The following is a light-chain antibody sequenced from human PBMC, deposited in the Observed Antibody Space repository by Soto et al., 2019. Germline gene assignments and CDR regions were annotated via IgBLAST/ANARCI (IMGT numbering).Light chain of an antibody. J-gene: IGKJ1*01. Sequence: EIVLTQSPATLSLSPGERATLSYRASQSVSSYLAWYQQKPGQAPRLLIYDASNRATGIPARFSGSGSGTDLTLTISSLEPEDFAVYYCQQRSNWPPWTFGQGTKVEIK. CDR1: QSVSSY. CDR2: DAS. CDR3: QQRSNWPPWT. V-gene: IGKV3-11*01.